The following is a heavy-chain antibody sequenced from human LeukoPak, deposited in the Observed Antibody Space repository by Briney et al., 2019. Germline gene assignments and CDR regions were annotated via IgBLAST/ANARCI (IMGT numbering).Heavy chain of an antibody. CDR3: VRAPYSSGMGALDY. J-gene: IGHJ4*02. Sequence: PSETLSLTCTVSGYSLSSGYYWGWIRQPPGKGLEWIGSIYHSGSTYYNPSLKSRVTISVDTSKNQFSLKLSSVTAADTAVYYCVRAPYSSGMGALDYWGQGTLVTVSS. D-gene: IGHD6-19*01. CDR2: IYHSGST. V-gene: IGHV4-38-2*02. CDR1: GYSLSSGYY.